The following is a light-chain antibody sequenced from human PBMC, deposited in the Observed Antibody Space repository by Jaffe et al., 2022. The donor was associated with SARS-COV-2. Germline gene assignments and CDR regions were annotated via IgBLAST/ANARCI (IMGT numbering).Light chain of an antibody. CDR1: QSVSRN. CDR2: GAS. J-gene: IGKJ2*01. CDR3: QQYDKWPYT. Sequence: EIVMTQSPATLSVSPGERATLSCRASQSVSRNLAWYQQKGGQAPRLLIYGASTRATGIPARFSGSGSGTQFSLTISSLQSEDFAVFFCQQYDKWPYTFGQGTNLE. V-gene: IGKV3-15*01.